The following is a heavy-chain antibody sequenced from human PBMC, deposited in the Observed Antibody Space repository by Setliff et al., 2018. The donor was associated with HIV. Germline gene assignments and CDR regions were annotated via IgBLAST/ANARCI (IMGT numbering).Heavy chain of an antibody. CDR3: ATERWLYQNFDS. V-gene: IGHV4-59*04. CDR2: IFYTGNT. Sequence: PSETLSLTCTVSGGSISIYYWSWIRQLPGEGLEWIGDIFYTGNTYYNPSLKSRVAISVHTSENQFSLNLNSVTATDTAIYYCATERWLYQNFDSWGQGTQVTVSS. J-gene: IGHJ4*02. D-gene: IGHD3-16*01. CDR1: GGSISIYY.